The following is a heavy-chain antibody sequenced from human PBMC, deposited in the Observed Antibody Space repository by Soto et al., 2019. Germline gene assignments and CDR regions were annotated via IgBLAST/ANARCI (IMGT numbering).Heavy chain of an antibody. D-gene: IGHD3-22*01. V-gene: IGHV3-15*01. Sequence: PGGSLRLSCAASGFTFSNAWMSWVRQAPGKGLEWVGRIKSKTDGGTTDYAAPVKGRFTISRDDSKNTLYLQMNSLKTEDTAVYYCTYNYYDDAFDIWGQGTMVTVSS. CDR3: TYNYYDDAFDI. CDR2: IKSKTDGGTT. CDR1: GFTFSNAW. J-gene: IGHJ3*02.